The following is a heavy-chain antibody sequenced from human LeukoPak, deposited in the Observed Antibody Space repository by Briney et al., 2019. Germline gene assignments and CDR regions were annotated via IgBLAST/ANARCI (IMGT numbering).Heavy chain of an antibody. CDR2: ISWSSGII. D-gene: IGHD6-13*01. CDR3: ARDSLRDTSSWYEFDY. Sequence: GRSLRLSCAASGFIFDDHGMHWVRQAPGKGLEWVSGISWSSGIIGYADSVKGRFTISRDNAKNSLYLQMNSLRAEDTAVYYCARDSLRDTSSWYEFDYWGQGTLVTVSS. CDR1: GFIFDDHG. J-gene: IGHJ4*02. V-gene: IGHV3-9*01.